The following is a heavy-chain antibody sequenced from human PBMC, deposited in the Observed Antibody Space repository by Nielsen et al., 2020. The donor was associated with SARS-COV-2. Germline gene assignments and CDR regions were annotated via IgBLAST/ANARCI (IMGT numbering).Heavy chain of an antibody. CDR1: GYTFTSYA. J-gene: IGHJ4*02. CDR2: INTNTGNP. V-gene: IGHV7-4-1*02. CDR3: ARGGSGYGSQGLDYFDY. D-gene: IGHD5-12*01. Sequence: ASVKVSCKASGYTFTSYAMNWVRQAPGQGLEWMGWINTNTGNPTYAQGFTGRFVFSLDTSVSTAYLQISSLKAEDTAVYYCARGGSGYGSQGLDYFDYWGQGTLVTVSS.